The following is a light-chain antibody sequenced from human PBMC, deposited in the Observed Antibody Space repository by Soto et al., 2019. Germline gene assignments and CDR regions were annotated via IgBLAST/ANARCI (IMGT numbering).Light chain of an antibody. J-gene: IGLJ1*01. CDR1: KNDIGVYDF. CDR2: EVV. Sequence: QAALTQPPSASGSPGQSITISCTGTKNDIGVYDFVSWYQHHPGKAPRLIIYEVVQRPSGVPDRFSGSKSGNTSSLPVSGLQAADEADYFCKSYAGRNTYVFGSGTKVTGL. CDR3: KSYAGRNTYV. V-gene: IGLV2-8*01.